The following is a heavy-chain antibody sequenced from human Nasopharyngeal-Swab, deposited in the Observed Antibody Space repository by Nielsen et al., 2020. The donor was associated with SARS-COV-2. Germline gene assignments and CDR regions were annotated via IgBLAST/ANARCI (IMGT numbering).Heavy chain of an antibody. D-gene: IGHD3-3*01. CDR3: ACFYDFWT. J-gene: IGHJ4*02. CDR2: VKHNVST. Sequence: SETLSLTCAVSGGSVSSDNWWSWVRQPPGKRLEWIGEVKHNVSTNYNPSLKSRVTISLDKTKNQVSLRVNSLTAADTAVYYCACFYDFWTWGQGTLVTVSS. V-gene: IGHV4-4*02. CDR1: GGSVSSDNW.